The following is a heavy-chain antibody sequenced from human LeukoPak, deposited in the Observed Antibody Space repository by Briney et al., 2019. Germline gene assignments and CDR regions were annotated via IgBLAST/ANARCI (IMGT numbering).Heavy chain of an antibody. V-gene: IGHV3-23*01. D-gene: IGHD3-16*01. CDR3: AKDFGDYTGAFDI. CDR2: ISGSGGST. CDR1: GFTFSSYA. Sequence: GGSLRLSCAASGFTFSSYAMSWVRQAPGKGLEWVSAISGSGGSTYYADSVEGRFTISRDNSKNTLYLQMNSLRAEDTAVYYCAKDFGDYTGAFDIWGQGTMVTVSS. J-gene: IGHJ3*02.